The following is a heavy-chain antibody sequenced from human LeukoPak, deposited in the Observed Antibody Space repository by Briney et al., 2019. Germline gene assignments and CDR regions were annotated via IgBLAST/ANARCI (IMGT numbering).Heavy chain of an antibody. CDR1: GYTFTSYY. Sequence: ASVKVSCKASGYTFTSYYMHWVRQAPGQELEWMGIINPSGGSTSYAQKFQGRVTMTRDMSTSTVYMELSSLRSEDTAVYYCARDGSYDYGDPSWFDPWGQGTLVTVSS. D-gene: IGHD4-17*01. J-gene: IGHJ5*02. CDR2: INPSGGST. V-gene: IGHV1-46*01. CDR3: ARDGSYDYGDPSWFDP.